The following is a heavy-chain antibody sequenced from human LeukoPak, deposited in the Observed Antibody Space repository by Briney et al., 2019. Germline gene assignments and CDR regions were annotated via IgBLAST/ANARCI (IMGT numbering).Heavy chain of an antibody. J-gene: IGHJ4*02. D-gene: IGHD3-16*02. Sequence: GSLRLSCAASGFTFSSYAMSWIRQPPGKGLEWIGEINHSGSTNYNPSLKSRVTISVDTSKNQFSLKLSSVTAADTAVYYCARVRYDYVWGSYRYSGIFDYWGQGTLVTVSS. CDR1: GFTFSSYA. V-gene: IGHV4-34*01. CDR2: INHSGST. CDR3: ARVRYDYVWGSYRYSGIFDY.